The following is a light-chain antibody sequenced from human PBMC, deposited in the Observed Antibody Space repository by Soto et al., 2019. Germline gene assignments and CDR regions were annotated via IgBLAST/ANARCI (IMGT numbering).Light chain of an antibody. V-gene: IGLV1-44*01. Sequence: QSVLTQPPSVSETPGQRVTISCSGSSSNIGSNPVNWYQQVPGTPPKLLMFTNHQRPSGVPDRFSGSKSGTSASLAISGLQSEDEADYYCATWDDSLKGGVFGGGTKVTVL. J-gene: IGLJ2*01. CDR3: ATWDDSLKGGV. CDR2: TNH. CDR1: SSNIGSNP.